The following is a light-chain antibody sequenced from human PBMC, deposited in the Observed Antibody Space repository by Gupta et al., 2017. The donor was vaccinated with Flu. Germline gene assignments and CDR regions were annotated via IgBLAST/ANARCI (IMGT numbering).Light chain of an antibody. CDR3: QQRSDWPLT. V-gene: IGKV3-11*01. CDR2: DAS. CDR1: QSVGSY. Sequence: GERATLSCRASQSVGSYLAWYQQTPGQPPRLVIYDASNRATGIPARFSGSGSGTDFTLTITNLEPEDFAVYYCQQRSDWPLTFGGGTKVEIK. J-gene: IGKJ4*01.